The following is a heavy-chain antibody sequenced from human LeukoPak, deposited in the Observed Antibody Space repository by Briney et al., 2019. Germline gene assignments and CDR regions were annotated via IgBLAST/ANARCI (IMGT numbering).Heavy chain of an antibody. D-gene: IGHD2-15*01. CDR3: AAQPCSGGICYLDY. J-gene: IGHJ4*02. CDR1: GFTFSSYA. V-gene: IGHV3-23*01. CDR2: ISGSGDET. Sequence: GGSLRLSCAASGFTFSSYAMSWVRQAPGKGLEWVSTISGSGDETYYADSVKGRLTISRDSSKNTLYLQMNSLRAEDSAVYYCAAQPCSGGICYLDYWGQGTLVTVSS.